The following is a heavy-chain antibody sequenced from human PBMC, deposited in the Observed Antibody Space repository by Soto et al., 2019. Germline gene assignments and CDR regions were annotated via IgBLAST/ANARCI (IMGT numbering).Heavy chain of an antibody. D-gene: IGHD3-16*01. V-gene: IGHV3-49*04. CDR1: GFTFGDYA. Sequence: GGSLRLSCTASGFTFGDYAMSWVRQAPGKGLEWVGFIRSKAYGGTTEYAASVKGRFTISRDDSKSIAYLQMNSLKTEDTAVYYCTRLDGYNNLGVDYWGQGTLVTVSS. CDR2: IRSKAYGGTT. CDR3: TRLDGYNNLGVDY. J-gene: IGHJ4*02.